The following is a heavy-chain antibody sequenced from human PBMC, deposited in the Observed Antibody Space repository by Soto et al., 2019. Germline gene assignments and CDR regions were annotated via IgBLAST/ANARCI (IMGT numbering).Heavy chain of an antibody. J-gene: IGHJ5*02. Sequence: EVQLVESGGGMVQTGGSLRLSCVASGFNFETNDMHWVRQVTGKGLEWVSGIVTLFDTFYPDSVKGRFTISRENAKTSVYLQMSKLRTGDTGVYYCARGRSNDFVSSPPPKFDPRGQGTMVTVSS. CDR3: ARGRSNDFVSSPPPKFDP. V-gene: IGHV3-13*01. D-gene: IGHD1-1*01. CDR2: IVTLFDT. CDR1: GFNFETND.